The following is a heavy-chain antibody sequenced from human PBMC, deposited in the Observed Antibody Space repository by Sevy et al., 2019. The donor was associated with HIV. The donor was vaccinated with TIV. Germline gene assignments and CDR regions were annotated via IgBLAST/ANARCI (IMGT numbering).Heavy chain of an antibody. CDR1: GFTFSSYS. Sequence: GGSLRLSCAASGFTFSSYSMNWVRQAPGKGLEWVSSISSSSSYIYYADSVKGRFTISRDNAKNSLYLQMNSLRAEDTAVYYCARAAYYYDSSGYYYVDYWGQRTLVTVSS. CDR2: ISSSSSYI. V-gene: IGHV3-21*01. D-gene: IGHD3-22*01. J-gene: IGHJ4*02. CDR3: ARAAYYYDSSGYYYVDY.